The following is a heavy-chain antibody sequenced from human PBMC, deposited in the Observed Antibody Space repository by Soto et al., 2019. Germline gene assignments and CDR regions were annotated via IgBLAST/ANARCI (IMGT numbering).Heavy chain of an antibody. J-gene: IGHJ2*01. CDR3: ARERVLSSIPQRYFDI. CDR1: GFRFSRYA. CDR2: SSSYGGST. D-gene: IGHD2-21*02. V-gene: IGHV3-23*01. Sequence: EERLSESGGGLIQPGGSLRLSCAASGFRFSRYALSWGRQAPAKGLEWVSESSSYGGSTSYPDSVRGRFIISRDRSKETLYLQLNTVRLEDTAVYFCARERVLSSIPQRYFDIWGRGTLVPVSS.